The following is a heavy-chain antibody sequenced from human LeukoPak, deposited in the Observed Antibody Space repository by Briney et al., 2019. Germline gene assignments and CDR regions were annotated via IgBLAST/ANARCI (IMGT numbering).Heavy chain of an antibody. D-gene: IGHD5-24*01. Sequence: ASAKVSCKASGYTFTSYYMHWVRQAPGQGLEWMGIINPSGGSTSYAQKFQGRVTMTRDMSTSTVYMELSSLRSEDTAVYYCAREGRDGYNYKDFDYWGQGTLVTVSS. CDR3: AREGRDGYNYKDFDY. CDR2: INPSGGST. J-gene: IGHJ4*02. CDR1: GYTFTSYY. V-gene: IGHV1-46*01.